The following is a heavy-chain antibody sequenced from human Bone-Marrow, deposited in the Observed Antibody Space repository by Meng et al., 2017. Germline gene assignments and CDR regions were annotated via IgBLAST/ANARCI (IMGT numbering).Heavy chain of an antibody. CDR2: IYYCGST. V-gene: IGHV4-39*07. D-gene: IGHD3-22*01. J-gene: IGHJ4*02. CDR1: VGSIGSSSYH. CDR3: ARDSYDSSGYLDY. Sequence: QQEQPGQDMWKPPETLSLPWLAPVGSIGSSSYHWGWIRQPPGRGLGWIGSIYYCGSTYYNPSLKSRVTISVDTSKNQFSLKLSSVTAADTAVYYCARDSYDSSGYLDYWGQGTLVTVSS.